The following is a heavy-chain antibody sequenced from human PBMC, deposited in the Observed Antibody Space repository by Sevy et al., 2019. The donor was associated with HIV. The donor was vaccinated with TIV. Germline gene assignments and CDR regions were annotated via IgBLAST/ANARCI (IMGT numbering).Heavy chain of an antibody. J-gene: IGHJ4*02. V-gene: IGHV3-23*01. CDR3: AKDRLGYCTGGSCYSDY. CDR1: GLTFSNYA. CDR2: ISASGGST. Sequence: GGSLRLSCAASGLTFSNYAMSWVRQAPGKGLEWVSIISASGGSTHYAESVKGRFTISRDNSKNTLHLEMNSLTAEDTAVYYCAKDRLGYCTGGSCYSDYWGQGTLVTVSS. D-gene: IGHD2-8*02.